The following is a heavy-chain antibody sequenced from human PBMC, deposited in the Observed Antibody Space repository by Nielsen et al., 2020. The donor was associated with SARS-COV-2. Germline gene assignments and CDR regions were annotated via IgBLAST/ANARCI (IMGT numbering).Heavy chain of an antibody. CDR3: ARSTIFGVVIPYYFDY. CDR1: GGSISSSSYY. Sequence: GSLRLSCTVSGGSISSSSYYWGWIRQPPGKGLEWIGSIYYSGSTYYNPSLKSRVTISVDTSKNQFSLKLSSVTAADTAVYYCARSTIFGVVIPYYFDYWGQGTLVTVSS. D-gene: IGHD3-3*01. CDR2: IYYSGST. V-gene: IGHV4-39*07. J-gene: IGHJ4*02.